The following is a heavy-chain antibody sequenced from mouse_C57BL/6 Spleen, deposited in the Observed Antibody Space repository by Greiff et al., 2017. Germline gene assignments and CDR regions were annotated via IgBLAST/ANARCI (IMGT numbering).Heavy chain of an antibody. D-gene: IGHD2-4*01. CDR1: GYSITSGYY. CDR3: ARDDYDDYAMDY. V-gene: IGHV3-6*01. CDR2: ISYDGSN. J-gene: IGHJ4*01. Sequence: EVKLQESGPGLVKPSQSLSLTCSVTGYSITSGYYWNWIRQFPGNKLEWMGYISYDGSNNYNPSLKNRISITRDTSKNQFFLKLNSVTTEDTATYNCARDDYDDYAMDYWGQGTSVTVSS.